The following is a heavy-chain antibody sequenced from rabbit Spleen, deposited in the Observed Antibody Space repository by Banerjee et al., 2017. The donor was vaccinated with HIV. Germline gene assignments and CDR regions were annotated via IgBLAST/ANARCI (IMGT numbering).Heavy chain of an antibody. CDR1: GVSFSSSSY. Sequence: QSLEESGGDLVKPGASLTLTCTASGVSFSSSSYMCWVRQAPGKGLEWIACIYTDTDTTYYTTWAKGRFTISKTSSTTVTLQMTSLTVADTATYFCARDAAGREDFNLWGPGTLVTVS. CDR2: IYTDTDTT. J-gene: IGHJ4*01. V-gene: IGHV1S40*01. D-gene: IGHD4-2*01. CDR3: ARDAAGREDFNL.